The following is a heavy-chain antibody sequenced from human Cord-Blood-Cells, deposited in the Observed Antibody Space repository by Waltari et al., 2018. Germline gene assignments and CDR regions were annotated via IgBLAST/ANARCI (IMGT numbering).Heavy chain of an antibody. D-gene: IGHD5-12*01. CDR1: GYTFTGYY. J-gene: IGHJ4*02. CDR3: ARVSGYDFFYFDY. CDR2: INPKSGGT. V-gene: IGHV1-2*04. Sequence: QVQLVQSGAEVKKPGASVKVSCKASGYTFTGYYMHWVRQAPGQGLEWMGWINPKSGGTNYAQKFRGWVTMTRDTAISTAYMELSRLRSDDTAVYYCARVSGYDFFYFDYWGQGTLVTVSS.